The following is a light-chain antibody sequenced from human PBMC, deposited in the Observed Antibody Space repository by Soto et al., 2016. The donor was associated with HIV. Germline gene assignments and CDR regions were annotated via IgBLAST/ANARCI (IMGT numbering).Light chain of an antibody. Sequence: DIQLTQSPSFLSASVGDRITITCRASQGITSYLAWYQQKPGKAPKLLIYATSTLQSGVPPRFSGSGSGTEFTLTISSLQPEDFAAYYCQQLNNYPLTFGGGTKVEIK. CDR1: QGITSY. V-gene: IGKV1-9*01. CDR2: ATS. CDR3: QQLNNYPLT. J-gene: IGKJ4*01.